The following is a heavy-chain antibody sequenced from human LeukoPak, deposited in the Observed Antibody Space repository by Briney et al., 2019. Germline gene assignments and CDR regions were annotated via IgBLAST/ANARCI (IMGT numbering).Heavy chain of an antibody. D-gene: IGHD4-17*01. J-gene: IGHJ6*03. CDR1: GYTFTGYY. CDR3: ARNGDYVASYYYYTDV. CDR2: INPNSGGT. Sequence: ASVKVSCKASGYTFTGYYMHWVRQAPGQGLEWMGWINPNSGGTNYAQKFQGRVTMTRDTSISTAYMELSRLRSDDTAVYYCARNGDYVASYYYYTDVWGKGTTVTVSS. V-gene: IGHV1-2*02.